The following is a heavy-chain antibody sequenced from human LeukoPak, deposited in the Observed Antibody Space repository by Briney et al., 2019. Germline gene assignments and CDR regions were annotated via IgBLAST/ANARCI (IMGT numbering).Heavy chain of an antibody. Sequence: GGSLRLSCAASGFTFSSYSMNWVRQAPGKGLEWVSSISSSSSYIYYADSVKGRFTISRDNAKNSLYLQMNSLRAEDTAVYYSARQAYCGGDCLADFDYWGQGTLVTVSS. CDR3: ARQAYCGGDCLADFDY. CDR1: GFTFSSYS. CDR2: ISSSSSYI. J-gene: IGHJ4*02. D-gene: IGHD2-21*02. V-gene: IGHV3-21*01.